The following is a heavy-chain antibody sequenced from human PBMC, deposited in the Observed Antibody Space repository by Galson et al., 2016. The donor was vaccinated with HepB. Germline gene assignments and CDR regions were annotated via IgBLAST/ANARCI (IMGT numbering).Heavy chain of an antibody. CDR3: VHSKVSYDRSGDPYYLDY. CDR1: GFSRTTSAVG. J-gene: IGHJ4*02. CDR2: IYRDDDK. V-gene: IGHV2-5*02. Sequence: PALVKPTQTLTLTCSFSGFSRTTSAVGVGWIRQPPGKALEWLVLIYRDDDKRHSPSRKSKHTITKDTSKNQVVRTMANMDPVDTGTYYFVHSKVSYDRSGDPYYLDYWGQGTLVTVS. D-gene: IGHD3-22*01.